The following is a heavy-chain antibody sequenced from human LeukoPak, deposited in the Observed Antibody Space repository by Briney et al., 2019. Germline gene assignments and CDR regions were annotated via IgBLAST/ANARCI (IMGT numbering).Heavy chain of an antibody. V-gene: IGHV4-39*07. CDR3: ARAQDYDSSGYLVGFDY. D-gene: IGHD3-22*01. J-gene: IGHJ4*02. Sequence: SETLSLTCTVSGGSISRSSYYWGWIRQPPGKGLDWIGSVFYSGSTYYNPSLKSRVTISVDTSKNQFSLKLSSVTAADTAVYYCARAQDYDSSGYLVGFDYWGQGTLVTVSS. CDR1: GGSISRSSYY. CDR2: VFYSGST.